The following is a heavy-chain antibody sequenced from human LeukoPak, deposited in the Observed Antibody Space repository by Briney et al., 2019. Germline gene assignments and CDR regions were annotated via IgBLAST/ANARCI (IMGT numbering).Heavy chain of an antibody. CDR3: ARDRGIMTTFGGVVAKGAHY. V-gene: IGHV4-39*07. Sequence: SETLSLTCTVSGGSISSSSHYWGWVRQPPGKGLEWIGSIYYSGTTYYNPSLKSRVTISVDTSKNQFSLRLSSVTAADTAVYYCARDRGIMTTFGGVVAKGAHYWGQGTLVTVSS. D-gene: IGHD3-16*02. J-gene: IGHJ4*02. CDR1: GGSISSSSHY. CDR2: IYYSGTT.